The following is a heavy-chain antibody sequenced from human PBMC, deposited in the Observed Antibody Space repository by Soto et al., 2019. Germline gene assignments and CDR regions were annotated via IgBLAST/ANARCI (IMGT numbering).Heavy chain of an antibody. D-gene: IGHD3-16*02. CDR1: GYTFTTYY. Sequence: QVQLVQSGAEVKKTGASVKISCKASGYTFTTYYMHWVRQAHGQSLEWMGIINPTDCGTNNEPRFHGRVTTTRETSTSTVYMAMSRLISGDTAVYYLAFCTVPRIGSVDVFDIRGQGTLLIVSS. V-gene: IGHV1-46*01. CDR3: AFCTVPRIGSVDVFDI. J-gene: IGHJ3*02. CDR2: INPTDCGT.